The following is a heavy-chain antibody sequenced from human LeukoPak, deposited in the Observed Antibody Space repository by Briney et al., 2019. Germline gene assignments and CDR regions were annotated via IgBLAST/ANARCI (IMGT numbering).Heavy chain of an antibody. CDR1: GGTFSSYA. CDR2: IIPIFGTA. Sequence: ASVKVSCKASGGTFSSYAISWVRQAPGQGLEWMGGIIPIFGTANYAQKFQGRVTITADKSTSTAYMELSSLRSEDTAVYYCAKTKLSNYYGSGSPYYYYMDVWGKGTTVTISS. CDR3: AKTKLSNYYGSGSPYYYYMDV. V-gene: IGHV1-69*06. J-gene: IGHJ6*03. D-gene: IGHD3-10*01.